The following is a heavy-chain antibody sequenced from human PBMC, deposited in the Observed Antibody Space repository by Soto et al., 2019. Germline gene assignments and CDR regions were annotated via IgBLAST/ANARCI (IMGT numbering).Heavy chain of an antibody. CDR3: ARGYSGYDWDWFDP. V-gene: IGHV4-59*01. Sequence: SETLSLTCTVSGGSISSYYWSWIRQPPGKGLEWIGYIYYSGSTNYNPSLKSRVTISVDTSKNQFSLKLSSVTAADTAVYYCARGYSGYDWDWFDPWGQGTLVTVS. D-gene: IGHD5-12*01. CDR2: IYYSGST. J-gene: IGHJ5*02. CDR1: GGSISSYY.